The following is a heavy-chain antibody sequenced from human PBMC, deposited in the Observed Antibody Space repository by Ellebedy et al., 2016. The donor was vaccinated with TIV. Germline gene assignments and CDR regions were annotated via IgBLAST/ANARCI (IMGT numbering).Heavy chain of an antibody. CDR1: GGTFSSYA. CDR3: ARDPTRYCSGGSCYSHYYYGMDV. Sequence: SVKVSCXASGGTFSSYAISWVRQAPGQELEWMGGIIPIFGTANYAQKFQGRVTITADESTSTAYMELSSLRSEDTAVYYCARDPTRYCSGGSCYSHYYYGMDVWGQGTTVTVSS. D-gene: IGHD2-15*01. J-gene: IGHJ6*02. CDR2: IIPIFGTA. V-gene: IGHV1-69*13.